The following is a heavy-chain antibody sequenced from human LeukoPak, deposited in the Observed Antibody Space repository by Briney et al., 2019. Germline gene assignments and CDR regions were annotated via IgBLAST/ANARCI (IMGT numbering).Heavy chain of an antibody. CDR2: IIPIFGTA. J-gene: IGHJ4*02. CDR1: GGTFSSYA. D-gene: IGHD1-26*01. Sequence: ASVKVSCKASGGTFSSYAISWVRQAPGQGLEWMGGIIPIFGTANYAQKFQGRVTITTDESTSTAYMELRSLRSDDTAVYYCARGPGGSYYPFDYWGQGTLVTVSS. V-gene: IGHV1-69*05. CDR3: ARGPGGSYYPFDY.